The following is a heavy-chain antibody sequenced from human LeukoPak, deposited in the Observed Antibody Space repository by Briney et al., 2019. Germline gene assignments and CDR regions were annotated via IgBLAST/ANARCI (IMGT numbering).Heavy chain of an antibody. V-gene: IGHV4-59*01. CDR2: IYYTGST. J-gene: IGHJ4*02. Sequence: SETLSLTCTVSGGSIDSYYWSWIRRPPGKGLEWIGYIYYTGSTEYHPSLKSRVTISLDTSKNQFSLKLTSVTAADTAVYYCARVYQSAEYYFDYWGQGNLVSVSS. CDR3: ARVYQSAEYYFDY. D-gene: IGHD2-2*01. CDR1: GGSIDSYY.